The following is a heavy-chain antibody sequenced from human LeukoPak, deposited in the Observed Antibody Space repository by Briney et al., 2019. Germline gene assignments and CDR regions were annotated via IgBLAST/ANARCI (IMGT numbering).Heavy chain of an antibody. CDR1: GFTLGDYW. CDR3: ARGGGWDQLLCHY. D-gene: IGHD2-2*01. V-gene: IGHV3-7*01. CDR2: IKQDGSET. Sequence: GGSLRLSCAASGFTLGDYWMNWVRQAPGKGLEWLATIKQDGSETHYVDSVKGRLSISRDNAKNSLYLQINSLRAEDTAVYYCARGGGWDQLLCHYWGQGTLVTVSS. J-gene: IGHJ4*02.